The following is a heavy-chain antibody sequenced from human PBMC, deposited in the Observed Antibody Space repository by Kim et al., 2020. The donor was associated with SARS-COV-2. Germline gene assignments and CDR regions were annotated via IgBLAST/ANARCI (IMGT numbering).Heavy chain of an antibody. Sequence: GGSLRLSCAASGFTFSDHYMDWVRQAPGKGLEWVGRTRNKANRYTTEYAASVKGRFTISRDDSKNSLYLQMNSLKTEDTAVYYCVRGIEWGSDAFHIWGQGTMVTVSS. CDR2: TRNKANRYTT. CDR3: VRGIEWGSDAFHI. CDR1: GFTFSDHY. D-gene: IGHD5-12*01. J-gene: IGHJ3*02. V-gene: IGHV3-72*01.